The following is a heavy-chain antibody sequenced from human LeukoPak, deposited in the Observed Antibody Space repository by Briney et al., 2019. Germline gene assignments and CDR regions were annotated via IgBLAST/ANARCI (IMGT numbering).Heavy chain of an antibody. Sequence: GESLKISCKGSGYSFTSYWIGWVRQMPGKGLEWMGIIYPGDSDTRYSPSFQGQVTISADKSISTAYLQWSSLKASDTAMYYCARQTSGSYYRGSYYYYMDVWGKGTTVTVSS. CDR2: IYPGDSDT. CDR3: ARQTSGSYYRGSYYYYMDV. D-gene: IGHD1-26*01. V-gene: IGHV5-51*01. CDR1: GYSFTSYW. J-gene: IGHJ6*03.